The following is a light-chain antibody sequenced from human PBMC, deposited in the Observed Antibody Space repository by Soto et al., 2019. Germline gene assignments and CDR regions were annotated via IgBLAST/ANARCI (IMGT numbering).Light chain of an antibody. CDR2: QDN. J-gene: IGLJ1*01. V-gene: IGLV3-1*01. Sequence: SYELTQPPSVSVSPGQTASITCSGDKLGDKYAFWYQQKPGQSPVLVIYQDNKRPSGIPERFSGSNSGNTATLTISGTQAMDEADYYCQAWDGNTEVFGTGTKVT. CDR1: KLGDKY. CDR3: QAWDGNTEV.